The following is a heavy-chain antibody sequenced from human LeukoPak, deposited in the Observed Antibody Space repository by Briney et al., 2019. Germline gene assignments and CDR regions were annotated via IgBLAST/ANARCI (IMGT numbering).Heavy chain of an antibody. CDR2: ISGSGSGT. D-gene: IGHD6-19*01. CDR3: VKAASGGWYDTNFDY. CDR1: GFTFSSYA. V-gene: IGHV3-23*01. J-gene: IGHJ4*02. Sequence: GGSLRLSCAASGFTFSSYAMSWVRQAPGKGLEWVSTISGSGSGTYYADSVKGRFTISRDNSKNTLYLQMNSLRAEDTAVYYCVKAASGGWYDTNFDYWGQGTLVTVSS.